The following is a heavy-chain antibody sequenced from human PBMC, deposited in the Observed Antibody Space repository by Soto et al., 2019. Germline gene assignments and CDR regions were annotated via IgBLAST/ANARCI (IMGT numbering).Heavy chain of an antibody. CDR2: ISYDGSNK. CDR3: ARAGCDGGSCYTLVGLRYGMDV. D-gene: IGHD2-15*01. J-gene: IGHJ6*02. CDR1: GFTFSSYA. Sequence: QVQLVESVGGVVQPGRSLRLSCAASGFTFSSYAMHWVRQAPGKGLEWVAVISYDGSNKYYADSVKGRFTISRDNSKNTLYLPMNGLRAEDTAVYYCARAGCDGGSCYTLVGLRYGMDVWGQGTPVTVSS. V-gene: IGHV3-30-3*01.